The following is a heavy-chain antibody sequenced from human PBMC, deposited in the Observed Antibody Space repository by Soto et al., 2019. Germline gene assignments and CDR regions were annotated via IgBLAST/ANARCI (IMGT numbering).Heavy chain of an antibody. V-gene: IGHV3-48*02. D-gene: IGHD1-26*01. CDR3: AREALLNWFDP. J-gene: IGHJ5*02. Sequence: EVQLVESGGGLVQPGGSLRLSCAASGFTFSSYSMNWVRQAPGKGLEWVSYISSSSSTIYYADSVKGRFTISRDNAKNSLYLQTNSLRDEATAAYYCAREALLNWFDPWGQGTLVTVSS. CDR1: GFTFSSYS. CDR2: ISSSSSTI.